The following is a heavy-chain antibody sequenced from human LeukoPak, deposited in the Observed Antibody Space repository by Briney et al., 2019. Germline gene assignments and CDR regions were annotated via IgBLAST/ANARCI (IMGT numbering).Heavy chain of an antibody. CDR1: GYTLTELS. CDR3: ATGGELQLVPRSYYYYYYGMDV. J-gene: IGHJ6*02. D-gene: IGHD6-13*01. CDR2: FDPEDGET. V-gene: IGHV1-24*01. Sequence: ASVKVSCKVSGYTLTELSMHWVRQAPGKGLEWMGGFDPEDGETIYAQKFQGRVTMTEDTSTDTAYMELSSLRSEDTAVYYCATGGELQLVPRSYYYYYYGMDVWGQGTTVTVSS.